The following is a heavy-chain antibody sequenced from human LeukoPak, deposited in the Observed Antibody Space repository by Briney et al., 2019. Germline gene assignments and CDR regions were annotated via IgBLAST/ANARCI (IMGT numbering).Heavy chain of an antibody. J-gene: IGHJ6*02. Sequence: SETLSLTCTVSGGSISSYYWSWIRQPPGKGLEWIGYIYYSGSTNYNPSLKSRVTTSVDKSKYQFSLQLSSVTAADTAVYFCARRTRWVGESITYYGVDVWGQGTTVTVSS. CDR2: IYYSGST. D-gene: IGHD3-10*01. V-gene: IGHV4-59*12. CDR3: ARRTRWVGESITYYGVDV. CDR1: GGSISSYY.